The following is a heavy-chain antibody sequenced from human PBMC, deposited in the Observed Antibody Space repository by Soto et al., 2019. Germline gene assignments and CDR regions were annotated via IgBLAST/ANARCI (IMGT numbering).Heavy chain of an antibody. D-gene: IGHD3-10*01. V-gene: IGHV3-23*01. CDR1: GFTFSSYA. J-gene: IGHJ4*02. Sequence: GGSLRLSCAASGFTFSSYAMSWVRQAPGKGLEWVSAISGSGGSTYYADSVKGRFTITRDNSKNTLYLQMNSLRAEDTAVDYCAKTPSLWFGELLNWGQGTLVTVSS. CDR2: ISGSGGST. CDR3: AKTPSLWFGELLN.